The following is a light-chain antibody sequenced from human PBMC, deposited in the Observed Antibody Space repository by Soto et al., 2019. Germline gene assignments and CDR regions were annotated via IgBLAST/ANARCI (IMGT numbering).Light chain of an antibody. V-gene: IGLV1-44*01. J-gene: IGLJ1*01. CDR1: SSNIGINT. Sequence: QSVLTQPPSASGTPGQRVTISCSGNSSNIGINTVNWYQQLPGTAPKLLSYSNNQRPSGVPDRFSGSKSGTSASLAISGLQSEDEADYYCAAWDDSLNGRYVFGTGTKLTVL. CDR2: SNN. CDR3: AAWDDSLNGRYV.